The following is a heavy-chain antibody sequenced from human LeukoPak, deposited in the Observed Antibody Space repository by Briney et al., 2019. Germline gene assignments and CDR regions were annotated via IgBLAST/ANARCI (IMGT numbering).Heavy chain of an antibody. CDR1: GFTVSSNY. V-gene: IGHV3-53*01. CDR2: IYSGGST. D-gene: IGHD4-17*01. CDR3: ARAVKDYGDSRAFGY. J-gene: IGHJ4*02. Sequence: GGSLRLSCAASGFTVSSNYMSWVRQAPGKGLEWVSVIYSGGSTYYADSVKGRFTISRDNSKNTLYLQMNGLRAEDTAVYYCARAVKDYGDSRAFGYWGQGTLVTVSS.